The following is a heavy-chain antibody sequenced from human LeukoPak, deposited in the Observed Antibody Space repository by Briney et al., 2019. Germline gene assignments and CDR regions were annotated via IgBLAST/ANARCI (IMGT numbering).Heavy chain of an antibody. CDR1: GGSFSGYY. CDR2: ISHSGST. D-gene: IGHD1-26*01. CDR3: ARGLWAPRFDC. Sequence: PSETLSLTCAVYGGSFSGYYWSWIRQPPGKGLEWIGEISHSGSTNYNPSLKGRVTISVDTSKNQFSLKLSSVTAADTAVYFCARGLWAPRFDCWGQGTLVTVSS. V-gene: IGHV4-34*01. J-gene: IGHJ4*02.